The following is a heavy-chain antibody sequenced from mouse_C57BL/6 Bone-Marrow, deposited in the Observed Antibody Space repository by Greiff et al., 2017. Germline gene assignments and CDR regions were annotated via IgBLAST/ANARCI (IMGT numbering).Heavy chain of an antibody. Sequence: QVQLQQPGAELVRPGSSVKLSCKASGYTFTSYWMDWVKQRPGQGLEWIGNIYPSDSETNYNQKFKDKATLTVAKSSSTDYMQLSSLTSEDSAVYYCARGRLRRGRYFDYWGQGTTLTVSS. D-gene: IGHD2-4*01. CDR1: GYTFTSYW. CDR3: ARGRLRRGRYFDY. CDR2: IYPSDSET. J-gene: IGHJ2*01. V-gene: IGHV1-61*01.